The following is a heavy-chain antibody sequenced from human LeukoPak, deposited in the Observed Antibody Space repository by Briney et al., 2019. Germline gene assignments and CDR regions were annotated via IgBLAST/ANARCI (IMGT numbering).Heavy chain of an antibody. CDR1: GFTFDDYA. Sequence: GGSLRLSCAASGFTFDDYAMHWVRQAPGEGLEWVSGISWNSGSIGYADSVKGRFTISRDNAKNSLYLQMNSLRAEDTALYYCAKDKRYFDWSYGMDVWGQGTTVTVSS. CDR2: ISWNSGSI. V-gene: IGHV3-9*01. CDR3: AKDKRYFDWSYGMDV. D-gene: IGHD3-9*01. J-gene: IGHJ6*02.